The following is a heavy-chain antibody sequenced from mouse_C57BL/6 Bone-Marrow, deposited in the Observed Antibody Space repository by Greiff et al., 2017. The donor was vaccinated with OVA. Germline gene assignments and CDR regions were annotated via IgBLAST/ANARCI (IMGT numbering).Heavy chain of an antibody. D-gene: IGHD1-1*01. CDR1: GFTFSSYG. CDR2: ISSGGSYT. V-gene: IGHV5-6*01. Sequence: EVMLVESGGDLVKPGGSLKLSCAASGFTFSSYGMSWVRQTPDKRLEWVATISSGGSYTYYPDSVKGRFTISRDNAKNTLYLQMSSLKSEDTAMYYCARHRYYYGSSRFDYWGQGTTLTVSS. J-gene: IGHJ2*01. CDR3: ARHRYYYGSSRFDY.